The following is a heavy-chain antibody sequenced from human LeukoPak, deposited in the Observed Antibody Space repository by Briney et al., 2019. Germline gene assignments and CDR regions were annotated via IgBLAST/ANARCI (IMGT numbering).Heavy chain of an antibody. D-gene: IGHD3-3*01. CDR3: ARGSYDFWSGYYPADYYYYYMDV. CDR1: GGSFSGYY. V-gene: IGHV4-34*01. CDR2: INHSGST. Sequence: SETLSLTCAVYGGSFSGYYWSWIRQSPGKGLEWIGEINHSGSTNYNPSLKSRVTISVDTSKNQFSLKLSSVTAADTAMYYCARGSYDFWSGYYPADYYYYYMDVWGKGTTVTVSS. J-gene: IGHJ6*03.